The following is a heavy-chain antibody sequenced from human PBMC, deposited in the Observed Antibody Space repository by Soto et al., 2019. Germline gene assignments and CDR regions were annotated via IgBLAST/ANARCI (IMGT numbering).Heavy chain of an antibody. CDR2: TYYRSNWRH. CDR3: ARGVAGTGFDL. D-gene: IGHD6-19*01. J-gene: IGHJ4*02. Sequence: ASETLSLTXAISGDSVSSNTAAWNWIRSSPSRGLEWLGRTYYRSNWRHDYAVSVKSRITVNPDTSKNHFSLQLNSVTPDDTAVYYCARGVAGTGFDLWGQGTLVTVSS. V-gene: IGHV6-1*01. CDR1: GDSVSSNTAA.